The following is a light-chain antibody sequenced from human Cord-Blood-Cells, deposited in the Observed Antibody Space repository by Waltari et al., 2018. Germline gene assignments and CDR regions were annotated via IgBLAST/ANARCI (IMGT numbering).Light chain of an antibody. Sequence: QAVLTQPSSLSASPGASASLTCTLRSGINVGTDRIYGYQKKPGSPPQYLLRYKSDSDKQQGSGVPSRFSGSKDASANAGILLISGLQSEDEADYYCMIWHSSAVVFGGGTKLTVL. CDR2: YKSDSDK. V-gene: IGLV5-45*03. CDR3: MIWHSSAVV. CDR1: SGINVGTDR. J-gene: IGLJ2*01.